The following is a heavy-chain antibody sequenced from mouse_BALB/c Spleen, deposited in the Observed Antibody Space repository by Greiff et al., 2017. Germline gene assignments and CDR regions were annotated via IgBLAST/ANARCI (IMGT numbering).Heavy chain of an antibody. CDR2: ISSGSSTI. Sequence: EVKLMESGGGLVQPGGSRKLSCAASGFTFSSFGMHWVRQAPEKGLEWVAYISSGSSTIYYADTVKGRFTISRDNPKNTLFLQMTSLRSEDTAMYYCARGNYGVDYWGQGTSVTVSS. J-gene: IGHJ4*01. CDR1: GFTFSSFG. D-gene: IGHD2-1*01. CDR3: ARGNYGVDY. V-gene: IGHV5-17*02.